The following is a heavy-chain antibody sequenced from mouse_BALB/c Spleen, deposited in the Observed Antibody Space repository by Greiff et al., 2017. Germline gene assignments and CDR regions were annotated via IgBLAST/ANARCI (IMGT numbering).Heavy chain of an antibody. V-gene: IGHV5-17*02. D-gene: IGHD1-1*01. CDR2: ISSGSSTI. J-gene: IGHJ4*01. CDR3: ARSDYSYAMDY. Sequence: EVKLQESGGGLVQPGGSRKLSCAASGFTFSSFGMHWVRQAPEKGLEWVAYISSGSSTIYYADTVKGRFTISRDNPKNTLFLQMTSLRSEDTAMYYCARSDYSYAMDYWGQGTSVTVSS. CDR1: GFTFSSFG.